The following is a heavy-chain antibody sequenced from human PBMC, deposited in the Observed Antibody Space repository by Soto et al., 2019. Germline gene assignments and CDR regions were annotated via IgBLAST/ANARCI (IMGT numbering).Heavy chain of an antibody. D-gene: IGHD2-2*01. CDR3: ARGGVIVVVPAATPRHKDQYQDGMDA. V-gene: IGHV4-34*01. J-gene: IGHJ6*04. CDR1: GGSFSGYY. Sequence: SGTLALTCAVSGGSFSGYYWSWIRQPPGKGLEWIGEINHSGSTNYNPSLKSRVTISVDTSKNQFSLKLSSVTAADTAVYYCARGGVIVVVPAATPRHKDQYQDGMDAWCKGSTVT. CDR2: INHSGST.